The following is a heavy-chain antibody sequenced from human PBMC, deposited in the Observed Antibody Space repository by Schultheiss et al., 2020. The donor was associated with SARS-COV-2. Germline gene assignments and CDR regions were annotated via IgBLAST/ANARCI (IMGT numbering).Heavy chain of an antibody. Sequence: SETLSLTCTVSCGSISSYYWSWIRQPPGKGLEWIGYIYYSGSTNYNPSLKSRVTISVDTSKNQFSLKLSSVTAADTAVYYCARDGAYYDFWSGYYTRAMDVWGQGTTVTVSS. V-gene: IGHV4-59*01. CDR1: CGSISSYY. CDR3: ARDGAYYDFWSGYYTRAMDV. D-gene: IGHD3-3*01. J-gene: IGHJ6*02. CDR2: IYYSGST.